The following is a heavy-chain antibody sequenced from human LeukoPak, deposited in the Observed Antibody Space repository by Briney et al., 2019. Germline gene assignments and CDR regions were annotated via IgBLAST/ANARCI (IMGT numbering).Heavy chain of an antibody. D-gene: IGHD3-10*01. J-gene: IGHJ4*02. CDR1: GYTFTSYD. Sequence: GASVKVSCKASGYTFTSYDINWVRQATGQGLEWMGWMNPNSGNTGYAQKFQGRVTITRNTSTSTAYMELSSLRSEDTAVYYCARGAHGYYGSGSPYYSDYWGQGTLVTVSS. CDR2: MNPNSGNT. CDR3: ARGAHGYYGSGSPYYSDY. V-gene: IGHV1-8*03.